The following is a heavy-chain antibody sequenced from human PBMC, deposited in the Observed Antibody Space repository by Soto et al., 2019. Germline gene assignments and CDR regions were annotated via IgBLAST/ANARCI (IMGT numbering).Heavy chain of an antibody. CDR2: INPYTGET. CDR1: GYRFIDFF. V-gene: IGHV1-2*02. D-gene: IGHD1-1*01. J-gene: IGHJ4*01. CDR3: TRPLRATAGTTFYY. Sequence: ASVKVSCKASGYRFIDFFIYFVRQAPGQGLEWMGWINPYTGETNYAQKFQGRVIMTSAAAISTAYMELNSLTSDDTAVYYCTRPLRATAGTTFYYWGQGSLVTVSS.